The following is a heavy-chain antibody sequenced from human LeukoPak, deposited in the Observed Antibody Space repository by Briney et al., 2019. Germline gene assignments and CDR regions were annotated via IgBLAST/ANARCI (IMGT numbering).Heavy chain of an antibody. D-gene: IGHD3-22*01. CDR2: IRYDGSKK. J-gene: IGHJ1*01. CDR1: GFTFTSYG. V-gene: IGHV3-30*02. Sequence: GGSLRLSCAASGFTFTSYGIHWVRQAPGKGLEWVAFIRYDGSKKYYADSVKGRFTISRDNSKNTLYLQMNSLRAEDTAVYYCARVVQSTDSSGLYLPEYFQHWGQGTLVTVSS. CDR3: ARVVQSTDSSGLYLPEYFQH.